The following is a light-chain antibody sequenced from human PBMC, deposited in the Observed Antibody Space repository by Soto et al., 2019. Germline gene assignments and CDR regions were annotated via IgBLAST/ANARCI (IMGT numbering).Light chain of an antibody. J-gene: IGKJ1*01. CDR2: AAS. Sequence: DIQMSQSPSAMSASVGDRVTITCRASHGISNHLAWFQQKPGKDPKCLIYAASTLQNGVPSRFSGSGSGTEFTLTISSLQPEDFATYYCLQHNSYPPTFGQGTKVEIK. V-gene: IGKV1-17*03. CDR3: LQHNSYPPT. CDR1: HGISNH.